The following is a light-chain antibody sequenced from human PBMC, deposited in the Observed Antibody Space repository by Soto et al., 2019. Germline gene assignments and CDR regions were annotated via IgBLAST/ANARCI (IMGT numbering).Light chain of an antibody. CDR1: QDSSTW. CDR2: AAS. Sequence: DIQLTQSPSSVSASVGDTVTITCRASQDSSTWLAWYQQKPGNAPKLLVYAASTLQSGVPSRFSGSGSGTEFTLTINSLQREDFATYYCQQANSSTYTFGQGTILEIK. CDR3: QQANSSTYT. V-gene: IGKV1D-12*01. J-gene: IGKJ2*01.